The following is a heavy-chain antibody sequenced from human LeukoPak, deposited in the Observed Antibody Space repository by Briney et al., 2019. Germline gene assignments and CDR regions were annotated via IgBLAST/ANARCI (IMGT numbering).Heavy chain of an antibody. Sequence: GGSLRLSCAASGFTFSSYAMSWVRQAPGKGLESVSGISGSGSSTYYADSVKGRFTISRDSSKSTLFLQMNSLRAEDTALYYCAKSGYGDYVPYYFDYWGQGTLVTVSS. D-gene: IGHD4-17*01. V-gene: IGHV3-23*01. CDR2: ISGSGSST. CDR3: AKSGYGDYVPYYFDY. CDR1: GFTFSSYA. J-gene: IGHJ4*02.